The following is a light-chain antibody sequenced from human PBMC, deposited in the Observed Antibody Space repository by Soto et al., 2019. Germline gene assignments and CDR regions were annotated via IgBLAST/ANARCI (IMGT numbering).Light chain of an antibody. CDR3: QQDTTFPFT. CDR2: AAS. CDR1: QDISTW. V-gene: IGKV1-12*01. Sequence: DIQMTQSPSSVSASLGDRVTITCRASQDISTWLAWYQQRPGKAPRLLIYAASNLQSGVPSRFSGSGSGTDFTLTINSLQSEDCATYYCQQDTTFPFTFGPGTKVVVK. J-gene: IGKJ3*01.